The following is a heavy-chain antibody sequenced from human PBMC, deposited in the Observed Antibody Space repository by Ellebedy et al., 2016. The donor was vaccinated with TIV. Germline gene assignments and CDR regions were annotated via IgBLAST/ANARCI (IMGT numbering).Heavy chain of an antibody. D-gene: IGHD5-12*01. CDR3: ASGRGLRSPLDY. Sequence: AASVKVSCKPSGYTSFGYGITWARQAPGQGLEWMGWISGYNGNTHYGQNLQDRVTMTTDTSTGTAYLELRSLRSDDTAVYYCASGRGLRSPLDYWGQGTLVTVSS. V-gene: IGHV1-18*01. J-gene: IGHJ4*02. CDR2: ISGYNGNT. CDR1: GYTSFGYG.